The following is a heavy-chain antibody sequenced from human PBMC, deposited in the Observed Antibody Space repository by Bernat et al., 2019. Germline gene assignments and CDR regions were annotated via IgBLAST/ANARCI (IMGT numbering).Heavy chain of an antibody. CDR3: ATGASGYYIVYFDY. V-gene: IGHV3-30*19. CDR1: GFTFSSYG. CDR2: IGYDGSNE. J-gene: IGHJ4*02. D-gene: IGHD3-3*01. Sequence: QVQLVESGGGVVQPGRSLRLSCAASGFTFSSYGMHWVRQAPGKGLEWVAVIGYDGSNEYYADSVKGRFTISRDNSKNTLYLQMNSLRAEYTAVYYCATGASGYYIVYFDYWGQGTLVTVSS.